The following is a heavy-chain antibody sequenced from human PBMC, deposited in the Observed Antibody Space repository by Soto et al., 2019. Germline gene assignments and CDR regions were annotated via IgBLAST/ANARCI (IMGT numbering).Heavy chain of an antibody. Sequence: SETLSLTCTVSGGAISGYYWTWIRQSAGKGLEWIGRIYSSGGTKYNPSLQSRVTMSLDTSKNQFSLRLSSVTAADTAVYYCARGQRFSDSFDPWGQGXLVTVHS. V-gene: IGHV4-4*07. CDR3: ARGQRFSDSFDP. CDR2: IYSSGGT. D-gene: IGHD3-3*01. CDR1: GGAISGYY. J-gene: IGHJ5*02.